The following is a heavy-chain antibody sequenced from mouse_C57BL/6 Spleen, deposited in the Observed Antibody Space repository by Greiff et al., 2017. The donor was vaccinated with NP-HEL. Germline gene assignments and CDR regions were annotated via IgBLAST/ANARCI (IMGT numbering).Heavy chain of an antibody. D-gene: IGHD1-1*01. CDR2: IDPANGNT. CDR1: GFNIKNTY. J-gene: IGHJ2*01. Sequence: VQLQQSVAELVRPGASVKLSCTASGFNIKNTYMHWVKQRPEQGLEWIGRIDPANGNTKYAPKFQGKATITADTSSNTAYLQLSSLTSEDTAIYYCARDIYYYGSSYEGVDYWGQGTTLTVSS. V-gene: IGHV14-3*01. CDR3: ARDIYYYGSSYEGVDY.